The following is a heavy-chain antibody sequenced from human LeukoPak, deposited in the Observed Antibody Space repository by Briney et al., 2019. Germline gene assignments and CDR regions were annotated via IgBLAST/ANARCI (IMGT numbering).Heavy chain of an antibody. CDR3: ARGGLLWLLGY. Sequence: LSETLSLTCTVSGGSISSGSYYWSWIRQPPGKGLEWIGEINHSGSTNYNPSLKSRVTISVDTSKNQFSLKLSSVTAADTAVYYCARGGLLWLLGYWGQGTLVTVSS. J-gene: IGHJ4*02. D-gene: IGHD3-22*01. V-gene: IGHV4-39*07. CDR1: GGSISSGSYY. CDR2: INHSGST.